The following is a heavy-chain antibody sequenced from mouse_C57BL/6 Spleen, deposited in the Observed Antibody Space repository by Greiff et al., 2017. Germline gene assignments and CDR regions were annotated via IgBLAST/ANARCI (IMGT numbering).Heavy chain of an antibody. CDR2: IDPENGDT. CDR3: NRGYYGSSAWYFDG. V-gene: IGHV14-4*01. J-gene: IGHJ1*03. Sequence: VQLQQSGAELVRPGASVKLSCTASGFTFKDDYMHWVKQRPEQGLEWIGWIDPENGDTEYASKFQGKATITVDTSSNTAYLQLSSLTSEDTAVYYCNRGYYGSSAWYFDGWGTGTTATVSS. D-gene: IGHD1-1*01. CDR1: GFTFKDDY.